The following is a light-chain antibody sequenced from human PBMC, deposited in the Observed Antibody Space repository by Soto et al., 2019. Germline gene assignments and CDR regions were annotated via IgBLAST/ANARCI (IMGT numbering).Light chain of an antibody. CDR2: KAS. CDR1: QSISSW. J-gene: IGKJ1*01. V-gene: IGKV1-5*03. CDR3: QQYNDKWT. Sequence: DIQMIQSASTLSASVGDRVTITCRASQSISSWLAWYQQKPGKAPNLLIYKASSLQSGVPSRFSGSGSGTEFTLTISSLQPDDCGTYYCQQYNDKWTFGQGTKV.